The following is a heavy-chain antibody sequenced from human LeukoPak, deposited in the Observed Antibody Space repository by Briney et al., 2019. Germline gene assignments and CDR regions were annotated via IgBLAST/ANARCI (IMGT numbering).Heavy chain of an antibody. CDR3: ARHLESYYYYYGMDV. V-gene: IGHV4-59*08. Sequence: SETLSLTCTVSGGSISSYYWSWIRQPPGKGLEWIGYIYYSGSTNYNPSLKSRVTISVDTSKNQFSLKLSSVTAADTAVYYCARHLESYYYYYGMDVWGQGTTVTVSS. CDR1: GGSISSYY. D-gene: IGHD5-24*01. CDR2: IYYSGST. J-gene: IGHJ6*02.